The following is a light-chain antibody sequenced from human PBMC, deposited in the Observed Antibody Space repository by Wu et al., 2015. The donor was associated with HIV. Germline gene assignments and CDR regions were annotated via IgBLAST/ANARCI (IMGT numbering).Light chain of an antibody. V-gene: IGKV1-5*03. J-gene: IGKJ1*01. CDR2: KAA. CDR3: QQYNSWT. Sequence: DIQMTQSPSTLSASVGDRVTITCRASQSINNWLAWYQQKPGKAPNLLIYKAANLKSGSHQGSAAVDMGQISLSPSAACRLMISQLYYCQQYNSWTFGQGTKGGNQT. CDR1: QSINNW.